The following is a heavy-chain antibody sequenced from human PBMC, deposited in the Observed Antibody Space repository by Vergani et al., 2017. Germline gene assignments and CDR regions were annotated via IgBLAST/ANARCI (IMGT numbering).Heavy chain of an antibody. J-gene: IGHJ2*01. CDR2: IYHSGST. D-gene: IGHD7-27*01. CDR1: GGSISSGGYS. Sequence: QLQLQESGSGLVKPSQTLSLTCAVSGGSISSGGYSWSWIRQPPGKGLEWIGYIYHSGSTYYNPSLKSRVTISVDRSKNQFSLQLISVTAADTAVYYCARVANWGSLYWYFDLWGRGTLVTVSS. CDR3: ARVANWGSLYWYFDL. V-gene: IGHV4-30-2*01.